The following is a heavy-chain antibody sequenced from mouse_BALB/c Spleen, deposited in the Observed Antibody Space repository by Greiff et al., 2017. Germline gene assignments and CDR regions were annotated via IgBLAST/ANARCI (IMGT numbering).Heavy chain of an antibody. CDR1: GYTFTSYY. J-gene: IGHJ4*01. V-gene: IGHV1S56*01. CDR3: ARGGNYVAMDY. CDR2: IYPGNVNT. D-gene: IGHD2-1*01. Sequence: VQLVESGPELVKPGASVRISCKASGYTFTSYYIHWVKQRPGQGLEWIGWIYPGNVNTKYNEKFKGKATLTADKSSSTAYMQLSSLTSEDSAVYFCARGGNYVAMDYWGQGTSVTVSA.